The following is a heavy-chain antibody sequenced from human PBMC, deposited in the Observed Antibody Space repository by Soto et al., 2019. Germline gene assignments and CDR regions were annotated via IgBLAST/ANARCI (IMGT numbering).Heavy chain of an antibody. CDR2: IIPIFGTA. D-gene: IGHD2-15*01. V-gene: IGHV1-69*13. CDR1: GGTFSSYA. Sequence: GASVKVSCKASGGTFSSYAISWVRQAPGQGLEWMGGIIPIFGTAKYAQKFQGRLTITADESASTAYMELSSLRSEDTAVYYCARGVVVVAASQLGWFAPWGQGTLVTVSS. CDR3: ARGVVVVAASQLGWFAP. J-gene: IGHJ5*02.